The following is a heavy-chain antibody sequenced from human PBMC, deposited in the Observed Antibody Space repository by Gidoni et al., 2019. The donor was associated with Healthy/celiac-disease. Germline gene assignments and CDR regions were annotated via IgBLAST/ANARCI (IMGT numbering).Heavy chain of an antibody. V-gene: IGHV4-59*01. D-gene: IGHD1-1*01. CDR1: GGSISSYY. Sequence: QVQLPESGPGLVKPSETLSLTCTVSGGSISSYYWSWIRQPPGKGLEWIGYIYYSGSTNYNPSPKSRVTISVDTSKNQFSLKLSSVTAADTAVYYCARVHNWYFDYWGQGTLVTVSS. CDR3: ARVHNWYFDY. J-gene: IGHJ4*02. CDR2: IYYSGST.